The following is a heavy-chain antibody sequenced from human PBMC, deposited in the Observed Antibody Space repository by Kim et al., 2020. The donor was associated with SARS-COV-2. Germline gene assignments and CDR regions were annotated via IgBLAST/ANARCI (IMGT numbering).Heavy chain of an antibody. J-gene: IGHJ3*02. D-gene: IGHD1-1*01. CDR3: TTDLRDRYNWRVFDI. Sequence: PASVKGGFTISRDDSKNMLYLKMHSLKTEDTAVYYCTTDLRDRYNWRVFDIWGQGTMVTVSS. V-gene: IGHV3-15*01.